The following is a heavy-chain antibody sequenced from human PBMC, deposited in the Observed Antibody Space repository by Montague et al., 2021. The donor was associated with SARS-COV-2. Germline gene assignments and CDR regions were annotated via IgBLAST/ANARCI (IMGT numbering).Heavy chain of an antibody. D-gene: IGHD3-22*01. CDR3: ARDRERYDASDYSGVCYYYGMDV. J-gene: IGHJ6*02. CDR1: GGTISSGSYY. CDR2: IYTSGSA. V-gene: IGHV4-61*02. Sequence: TLSLTCTVSGGTISSGSYYWTWIRQPAGKGLEWIGRIYTSGSANYNASLKSRVTISLDTSKNQFSLKLSSVTAADTAVYYCARDRERYDASDYSGVCYYYGMDVWGQGTTVTVSS.